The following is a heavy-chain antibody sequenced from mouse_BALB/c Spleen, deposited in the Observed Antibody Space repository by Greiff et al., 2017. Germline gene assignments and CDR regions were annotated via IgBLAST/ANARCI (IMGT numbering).Heavy chain of an antibody. Sequence: VQLQQSGAELVRSGASVKLSCTASGFNIKDYYMHWVKQRPEQGLEWIGWIDPENGDTEYAPKFQGKATMTADPSSNTAYLQLSSLTSEDTAVDYCSEYGSSKAWFAYWGQGTLVTVSA. CDR1: GFNIKDYY. CDR3: SEYGSSKAWFAY. CDR2: IDPENGDT. D-gene: IGHD1-1*01. J-gene: IGHJ3*01. V-gene: IGHV14-4*02.